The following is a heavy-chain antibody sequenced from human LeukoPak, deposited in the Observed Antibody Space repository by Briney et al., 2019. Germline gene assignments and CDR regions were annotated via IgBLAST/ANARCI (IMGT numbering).Heavy chain of an antibody. CDR1: GGSISSYY. V-gene: IGHV4-4*09. D-gene: IGHD4-23*01. CDR2: IYTSGST. J-gene: IGHJ4*02. Sequence: PSETLSLTCTVSGGSISSYYWSWIRQPPGKGLEWIGYIYTSGSTNYNPPLKSRVTISVDTSKNQFSLKLSSVTAADTAVYYCARGSNSQFDYWGQGTLVTVSS. CDR3: ARGSNSQFDY.